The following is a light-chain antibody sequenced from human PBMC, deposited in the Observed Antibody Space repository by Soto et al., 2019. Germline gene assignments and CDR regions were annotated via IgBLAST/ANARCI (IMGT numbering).Light chain of an antibody. CDR3: QQYDNLRLT. CDR1: EDISNY. Sequence: DLQMTQSPSTLSASVGDRVTITCQASEDISNYLNWYQQKQGKAPKLLIYDVSNLETGVSSRFSGSRSGTDFTFTISSLQPEDFATYYCQQYDNLRLTFGPGTKVDIK. CDR2: DVS. J-gene: IGKJ3*01. V-gene: IGKV1-33*01.